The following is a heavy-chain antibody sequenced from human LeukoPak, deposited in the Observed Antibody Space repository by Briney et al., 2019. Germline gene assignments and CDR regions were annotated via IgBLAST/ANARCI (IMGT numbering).Heavy chain of an antibody. CDR3: ARALVPAAQRLSS. Sequence: ASVKVSCKASGYTFTGYCLHWVRQAPGQGLEWMGWINPNTGGTNYAQKFQGRVTMTRDTSISTAYMEVTRLRSDDTAVFYCARALVPAAQRLSSWGQGTLVTVSS. J-gene: IGHJ5*02. V-gene: IGHV1-2*02. D-gene: IGHD2-2*01. CDR1: GYTFTGYC. CDR2: INPNTGGT.